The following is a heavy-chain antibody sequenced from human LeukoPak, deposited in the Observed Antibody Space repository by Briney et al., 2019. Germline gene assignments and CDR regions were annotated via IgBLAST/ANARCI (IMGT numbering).Heavy chain of an antibody. V-gene: IGHV3-30*02. CDR2: IRYDGNNK. CDR3: ARGCSGYDCKDNDAFDI. D-gene: IGHD5-12*01. CDR1: GFTFSSSG. Sequence: PGGSLRLSCAASGFTFSSSGMHWVRQAPGKGLEWVAFIRYDGNNKYYADSVKGRFTISRDNSKNTLYLQMNSLRAEDTAVYYCARGCSGYDCKDNDAFDIWGQGTMVTVSS. J-gene: IGHJ3*02.